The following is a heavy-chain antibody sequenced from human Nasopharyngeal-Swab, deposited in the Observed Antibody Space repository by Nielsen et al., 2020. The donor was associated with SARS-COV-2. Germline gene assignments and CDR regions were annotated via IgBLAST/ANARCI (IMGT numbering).Heavy chain of an antibody. V-gene: IGHV4-31*03. CDR3: ARRDIRITIFGVVHDAFDI. D-gene: IGHD3-3*01. J-gene: IGHJ3*02. CDR1: GGSISSGGYY. CDR2: IYYSGST. Sequence: SETLSLTCTVSGGSISSGGYYWSWIRQHPGKGLEWIGYIYYSGSTYYNPSLKSRVTTSVDTSKNQFSLKLSPVTAADTAVYYCARRDIRITIFGVVHDAFDIWGQGTMVTVSS.